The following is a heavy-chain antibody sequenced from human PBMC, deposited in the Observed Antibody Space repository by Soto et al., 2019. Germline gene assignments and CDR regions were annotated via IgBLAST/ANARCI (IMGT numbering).Heavy chain of an antibody. J-gene: IGHJ6*04. CDR3: GRVRGGDYYDRGGMDV. CDR1: GGSISSYY. CDR2: IYYSGST. D-gene: IGHD3-22*01. V-gene: IGHV4-59*12. Sequence: SETLSLTCTVSGGSISSYYWSWIRQPPGKGLEWIGYIYYSGSTNYNPSLKSRVTISVDTSKNQFSLKLSSVTAADTAVYYCGRVRGGDYYDRGGMDVGGKGTRVTVSS.